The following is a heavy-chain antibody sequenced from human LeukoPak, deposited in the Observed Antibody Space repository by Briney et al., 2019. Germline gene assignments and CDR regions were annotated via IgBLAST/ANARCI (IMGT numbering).Heavy chain of an antibody. CDR1: GFTFTSYS. J-gene: IGHJ4*02. V-gene: IGHV3-23*01. D-gene: IGHD1-7*01. Sequence: GGSLRLSCAASGFTFTSYSMGWVRQAPGKGLEWVSGTSDRGDYTYYADSVKGRFTISRDSSKNTLLLQMNSLRAEDTALYFCARKAQYNGHYPLDYWGQGTLVTVSS. CDR3: ARKAQYNGHYPLDY. CDR2: TSDRGDYT.